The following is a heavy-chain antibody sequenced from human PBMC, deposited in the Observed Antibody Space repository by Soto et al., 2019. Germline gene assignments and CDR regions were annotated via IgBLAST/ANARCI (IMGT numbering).Heavy chain of an antibody. CDR3: ARALRSNSDNEYSGYEVRGYYFDY. Sequence: SQTLSLTCAVYGGSFSGYYWSWIRQPPGKGLEWIGEINHSGSTNYNPSLKSRVTISVDTSKNQFSLKLSSVTAADTAVYYCARALRSNSDNEYSGYEVRGYYFDYWGQGTLVTVSS. CDR1: GGSFSGYY. J-gene: IGHJ4*02. D-gene: IGHD5-12*01. V-gene: IGHV4-34*01. CDR2: INHSGST.